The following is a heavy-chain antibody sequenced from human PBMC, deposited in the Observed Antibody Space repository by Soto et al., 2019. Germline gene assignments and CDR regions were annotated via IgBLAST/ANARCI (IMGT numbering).Heavy chain of an antibody. CDR1: GFTFSNAW. D-gene: IGHD2-15*01. CDR3: TTAPNCSGGSCYSDPFDP. CDR2: IKSKTDGGTK. J-gene: IGHJ5*02. Sequence: GGSLRLSCAASGFTFSNAWMSWVRQAPGKGLEWVGRIKSKTDGGTKDYAAPVKGRFTISRDDSKNTLYLQMNSLKTEDTVVYYCTTAPNCSGGSCYSDPFDPWGQGTLVTVSS. V-gene: IGHV3-15*01.